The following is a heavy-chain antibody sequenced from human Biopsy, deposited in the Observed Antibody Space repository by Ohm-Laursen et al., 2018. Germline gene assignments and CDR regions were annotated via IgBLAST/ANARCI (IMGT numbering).Heavy chain of an antibody. CDR3: ARGEVTFGELIVSLDS. J-gene: IGHJ4*02. V-gene: IGHV1-18*01. CDR1: GYIFISYS. CDR2: IRALNGDT. D-gene: IGHD3-16*02. Sequence: ASVSASCTTSGYIFISYSINWVRLAPGQGLEWMGLIRALNGDTKYGQKFQDRVTMTTDTSTSTVYMELTSLRSDDTAVYYCARGEVTFGELIVSLDSWGQGTLVTVSS.